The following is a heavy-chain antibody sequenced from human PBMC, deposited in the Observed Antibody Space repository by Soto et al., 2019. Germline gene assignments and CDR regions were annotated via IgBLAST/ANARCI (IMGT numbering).Heavy chain of an antibody. CDR1: RFTFSNYG. V-gene: IGHV3-30*03. D-gene: IGHD2-2*01. J-gene: IGHJ4*02. CDR2: ISYDGTNH. CDR3: ASDTKAGVVVPGAPKY. Sequence: QVQLVESGGGVVQPGGSLTLSCAASRFTFSNYGMHWVRQAPGEGLEWVAVISYDGTNHYYADSVRGRFTLSRDNSKNTLYLHMDRLTSDDAAVYYCASDTKAGVVVPGAPKYWGQGTRVAGSS.